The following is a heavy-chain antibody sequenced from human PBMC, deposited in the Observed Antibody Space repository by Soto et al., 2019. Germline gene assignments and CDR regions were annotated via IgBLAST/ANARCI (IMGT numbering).Heavy chain of an antibody. D-gene: IGHD3-22*01. Sequence: LRLSFAASGFTFSSYAMHWVRQAPGKGLEWVAVISYDGSNKYYADSVKGRFTISRDNSKNTLYLQMNSLRAEDTAVYYCARDVVYDSSGYYNDYWGQGTLVTVSS. CDR3: ARDVVYDSSGYYNDY. CDR1: GFTFSSYA. V-gene: IGHV3-30-3*01. CDR2: ISYDGSNK. J-gene: IGHJ4*02.